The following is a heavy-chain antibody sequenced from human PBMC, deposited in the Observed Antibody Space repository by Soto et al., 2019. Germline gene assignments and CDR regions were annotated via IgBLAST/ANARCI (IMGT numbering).Heavy chain of an antibody. CDR1: GFTFSSYW. CDR3: ARDYTGYSSGRYGYYRMDV. D-gene: IGHD6-19*01. Sequence: PGGSLRLSCAASGFTFSSYWMSWVRQAPGKXLEWVANIKQDGSEKYYVDSVKGRFTISRDNAKNSLYLQMNSLRAEDTAVYYCARDYTGYSSGRYGYYRMDVWGQGTTVTVSS. V-gene: IGHV3-7*01. J-gene: IGHJ6*02. CDR2: IKQDGSEK.